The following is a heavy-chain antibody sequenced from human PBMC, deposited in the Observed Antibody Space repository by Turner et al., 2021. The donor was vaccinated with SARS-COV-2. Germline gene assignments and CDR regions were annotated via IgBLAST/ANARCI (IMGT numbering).Heavy chain of an antibody. J-gene: IGHJ5*02. Sequence: EVQLVESGGGLFEPGGSLRLSCAASGFTFSSYSMNWVRQAPGKGLEWVSSISSSSSYIYYADSMRGRFTISRDNAKNSLYLQMNSRRAEDTAGYYCARGTYYYDSSTYSGTNWFDPWGQGTLVTVSS. D-gene: IGHD3-22*01. CDR1: GFTFSSYS. CDR2: ISSSSSYI. V-gene: IGHV3-21*01. CDR3: ARGTYYYDSSTYSGTNWFDP.